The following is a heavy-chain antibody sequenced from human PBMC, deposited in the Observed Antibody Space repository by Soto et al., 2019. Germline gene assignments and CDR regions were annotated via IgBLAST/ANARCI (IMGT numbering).Heavy chain of an antibody. CDR2: IKSKTDGGTT. V-gene: IGHV3-15*01. CDR1: GFTFSNAW. Sequence: GGSLRLSCAASGFTFSNAWMSWVRQAPGKGLEWVGRIKSKTDGGTTDYAAPVKGRFTISRDDSKNTLYLQMNSLKTEDAAVYYCTTHPLLYCSSTSCYDAFDIWGQRTMVTVSS. J-gene: IGHJ3*02. CDR3: TTHPLLYCSSTSCYDAFDI. D-gene: IGHD2-2*01.